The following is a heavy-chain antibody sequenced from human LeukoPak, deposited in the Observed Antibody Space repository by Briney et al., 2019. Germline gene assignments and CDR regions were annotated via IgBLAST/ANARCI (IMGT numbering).Heavy chain of an antibody. Sequence: SETLSLTCTVSGGSISSGDYYWSWIRQPPGKGLEWIGYIYYSGSTYYNPSLKSRVTISVDTSKNQFSLKLSSVTAADTAVYYCARVAPLRGYYFDYWGQGTLVTVSS. CDR1: GGSISSGDYY. J-gene: IGHJ4*02. D-gene: IGHD3-16*01. CDR2: IYYSGST. CDR3: ARVAPLRGYYFDY. V-gene: IGHV4-30-4*01.